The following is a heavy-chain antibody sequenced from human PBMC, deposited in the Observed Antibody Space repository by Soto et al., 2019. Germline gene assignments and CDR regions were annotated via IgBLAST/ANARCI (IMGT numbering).Heavy chain of an antibody. J-gene: IGHJ5*02. CDR1: GFPFSDYS. CDR3: ARENYSSGWYRGGWFDP. V-gene: IGHV3-11*01. D-gene: IGHD6-19*01. Sequence: QVQVVESGGDLVKPGGSLRLSCEASGFPFSDYSMSWIRQAPGKGLEWVSYISSSGSTIYYTDSVKGRFTISRDNAKNSLYLQMNSLRAEDTAVYHCARENYSSGWYRGGWFDPWGQGTLVTVSA. CDR2: ISSSGSTI.